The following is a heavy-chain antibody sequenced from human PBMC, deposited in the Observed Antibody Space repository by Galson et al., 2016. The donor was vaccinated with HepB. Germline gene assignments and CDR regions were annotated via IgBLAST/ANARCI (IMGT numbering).Heavy chain of an antibody. CDR2: ITGSGGST. CDR1: GFTFSSYT. Sequence: SLRLSCAASGFTFSSYTMSWVRQAPGKGLEWVSAITGSGGSTYYTDSVKGRFTISRDNSKNTLYLQMNSLRAEDTAVYYCARDDFGDSIDYWGQGTLVTVSS. D-gene: IGHD4-17*01. J-gene: IGHJ4*02. V-gene: IGHV3-23*01. CDR3: ARDDFGDSIDY.